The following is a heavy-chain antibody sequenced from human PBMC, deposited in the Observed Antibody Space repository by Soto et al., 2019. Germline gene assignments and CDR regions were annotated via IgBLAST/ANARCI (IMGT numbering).Heavy chain of an antibody. J-gene: IGHJ6*02. Sequence: QVQLVESGGGVVQPGRSLRLSCAASGFTFSSYGMHWVRQVPGKGLEWVAVIWYDGSNKYYADSVKGRFTISRDNSKNTLYLQMNSLRAEDTAVYYCARDRLYYDFWSGYYGPYYYGMDVWGQGTTVTVSS. CDR3: ARDRLYYDFWSGYYGPYYYGMDV. V-gene: IGHV3-33*01. D-gene: IGHD3-3*01. CDR2: IWYDGSNK. CDR1: GFTFSSYG.